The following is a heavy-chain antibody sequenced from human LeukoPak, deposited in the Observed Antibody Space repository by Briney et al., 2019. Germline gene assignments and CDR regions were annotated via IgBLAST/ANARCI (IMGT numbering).Heavy chain of an antibody. CDR2: ISTNGGST. J-gene: IGHJ4*02. Sequence: GGSLRLSCEASGFTLSSYAMSWVRQAPGKGLEWVSGISTNGGSTSYADSVKGRLTISGDNPRNMLYMEMNSLRAEDTAVYYCSVMHRYYDGSGYWVQWGQGTLVTVSS. CDR3: SVMHRYYDGSGYWVQ. V-gene: IGHV3-23*01. D-gene: IGHD3-22*01. CDR1: GFTLSSYA.